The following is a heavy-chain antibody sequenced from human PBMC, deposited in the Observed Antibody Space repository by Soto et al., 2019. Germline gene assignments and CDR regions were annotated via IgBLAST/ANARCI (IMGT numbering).Heavy chain of an antibody. D-gene: IGHD6-13*01. V-gene: IGHV4-34*01. CDR3: ARVRHSSSYWFDP. Sequence: PSETLSLTCSVYGGSCSGYYWSWIRQPPGKGLEWIGEINHSGSTNYNPSLKSRVTISVDTSKNQFSLKLSSVTAADTAVYYCARVRHSSSYWFDPWGQGTLVTVSS. CDR2: INHSGST. J-gene: IGHJ5*02. CDR1: GGSCSGYY.